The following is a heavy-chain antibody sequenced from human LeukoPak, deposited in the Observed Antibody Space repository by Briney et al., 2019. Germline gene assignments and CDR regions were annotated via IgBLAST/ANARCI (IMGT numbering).Heavy chain of an antibody. D-gene: IGHD5-12*01. CDR1: GYTFTSYY. J-gene: IGHJ3*02. CDR3: ARGSDGVATKGDAFDI. Sequence: ASVKVSCKASGYTFTSYYMHWVRQAPRQGLEWMGIINPSGGSTSYAQKFQGRVTMTRDTSTSTVYMELSSLRSEDTAVYYCARGSDGVATKGDAFDIWGQGTMVTVSS. CDR2: INPSGGST. V-gene: IGHV1-46*01.